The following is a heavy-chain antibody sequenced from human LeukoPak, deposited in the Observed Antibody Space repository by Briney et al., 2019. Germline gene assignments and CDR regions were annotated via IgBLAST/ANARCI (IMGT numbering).Heavy chain of an antibody. J-gene: IGHJ2*01. Sequence: ASVRVSCKASGYTFTSYDISWVRQATGRGPEWMGWMNPNTGSTEYAQKFQGRVTMTRDTSISTAYIDLSSLRSEDTAVYYCARGRGGGHFDLWGRGTLVTVSS. CDR1: GYTFTSYD. D-gene: IGHD3-16*01. CDR2: MNPNTGST. CDR3: ARGRGGGHFDL. V-gene: IGHV1-8*01.